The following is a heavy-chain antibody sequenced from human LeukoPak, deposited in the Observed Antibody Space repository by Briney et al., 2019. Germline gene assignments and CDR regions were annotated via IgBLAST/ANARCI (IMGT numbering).Heavy chain of an antibody. J-gene: IGHJ6*03. D-gene: IGHD3-16*01. CDR3: AGGQILGYYMDV. CDR2: INHSGST. CDR1: GGCVSVYY. Sequence: PSQALSLTCGGYGGCVSVYYWSWIRQPPGKGLEWIGEINHSGSTNYNPSLKSRVTISVDTSKNQFSLKLSSVTAADTAVYYCAGGQILGYYMDVWGKGTTVTVSS. V-gene: IGHV4-34*01.